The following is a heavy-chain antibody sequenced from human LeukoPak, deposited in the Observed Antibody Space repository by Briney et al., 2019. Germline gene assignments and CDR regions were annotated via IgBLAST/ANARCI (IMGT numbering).Heavy chain of an antibody. CDR2: IYHSGST. V-gene: IGHV4-4*02. CDR1: GGSISSSNW. Sequence: SETLSLTCAVSGGSISSSNWWSWVRQPPGKGLEWIGEIYHSGSTNYNPSLKSRVTISVDKSKNQFSLKLSSVTAADTAVYYCARANGSIAVVYYYYGMDVWGQGTTVTVSS. D-gene: IGHD6-19*01. J-gene: IGHJ6*02. CDR3: ARANGSIAVVYYYYGMDV.